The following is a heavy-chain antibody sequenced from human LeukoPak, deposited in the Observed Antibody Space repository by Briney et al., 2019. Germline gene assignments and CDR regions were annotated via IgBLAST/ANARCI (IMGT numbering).Heavy chain of an antibody. D-gene: IGHD4-11*01. CDR3: ARVLQSGYGMDV. J-gene: IGHJ6*02. Sequence: PSETLSLTCTVSGGSISSYYWSWIRQPPGKGLEWIGYIYYSGSTNYNPSLKSRVTISVDTSKNQFSLKLSSVTAADTAVYYCARVLQSGYGMDVWGQGTTVTVSS. CDR2: IYYSGST. V-gene: IGHV4-59*01. CDR1: GGSISSYY.